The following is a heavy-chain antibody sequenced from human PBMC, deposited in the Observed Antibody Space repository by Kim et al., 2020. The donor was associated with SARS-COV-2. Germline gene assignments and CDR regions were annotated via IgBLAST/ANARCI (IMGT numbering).Heavy chain of an antibody. D-gene: IGHD6-19*01. Sequence: SETLSLTCTVSGGSISSSSYYWGWIRQPPGKGLEWIGSIYYSGSTYYNPSLKSRVTISVDTSKNQFSLKLSSVTAADTAVYYCARHDIAVYNWFDPWGQGTLVTVSS. CDR3: ARHDIAVYNWFDP. CDR2: IYYSGST. CDR1: GGSISSSSYY. V-gene: IGHV4-39*01. J-gene: IGHJ5*02.